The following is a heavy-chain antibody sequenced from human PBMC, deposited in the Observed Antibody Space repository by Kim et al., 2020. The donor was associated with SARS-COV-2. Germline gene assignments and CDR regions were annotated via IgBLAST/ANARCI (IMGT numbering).Heavy chain of an antibody. CDR2: SSYI. V-gene: IGHV3-21*01. J-gene: IGHJ4*02. Sequence: SSYIYYADSVKGRFTISRDNAKNSLYLQMNSLRAEDTAVYYCARRTGLDYWGQGTLVTVSS. D-gene: IGHD1-1*01. CDR3: ARRTGLDY.